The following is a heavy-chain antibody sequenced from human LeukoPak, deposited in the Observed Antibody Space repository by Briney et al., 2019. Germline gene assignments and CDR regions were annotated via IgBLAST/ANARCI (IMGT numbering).Heavy chain of an antibody. V-gene: IGHV3-48*03. CDR1: GFSLSSYE. D-gene: IGHD3-16*01. CDR2: ISGSGSTI. J-gene: IGHJ6*03. CDR3: AREDYSLGYCYYYMDV. Sequence: GGSLRLSCAASGFSLSSYEMNWVRQAPGKGLEWISYISGSGSTIYYADSVKGRFTISRDNAKNSLYLQMNSLRPDDMATYYCAREDYSLGYCYYYMDVWGKGTTVTVSS.